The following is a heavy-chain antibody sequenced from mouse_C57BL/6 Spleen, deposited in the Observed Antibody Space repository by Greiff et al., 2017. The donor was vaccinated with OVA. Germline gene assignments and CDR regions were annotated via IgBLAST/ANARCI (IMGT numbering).Heavy chain of an antibody. Sequence: QVQLQQPGAELVRPWSSVKLSCKASGYTFTSYWMHWVKQRPIQGLEWIGNIDPSDSKTHYNQMFKDKAILTVDKSSSTAYMQLSSLTSEKSAVYYCASWDGGGYWGQGTTLTVSS. D-gene: IGHD4-1*01. V-gene: IGHV1-52*01. CDR3: ASWDGGGY. J-gene: IGHJ2*01. CDR1: GYTFTSYW. CDR2: IDPSDSKT.